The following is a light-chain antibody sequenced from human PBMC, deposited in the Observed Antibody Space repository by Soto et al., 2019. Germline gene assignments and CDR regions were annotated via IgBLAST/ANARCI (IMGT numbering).Light chain of an antibody. J-gene: IGKJ1*01. CDR3: QQSSISPRS. V-gene: IGKV1-39*01. CDR2: AAS. CDR1: QNIDNY. Sequence: DIRLTQSPSSLSASVGDRVTISCRASQNIDNYLMWYQQKPGKAPHLLIFAASSLQNGVPSRFSGSGSGTAFTLTISDLQPEDFATYYCQQSSISPRSFCQGTRVEIK.